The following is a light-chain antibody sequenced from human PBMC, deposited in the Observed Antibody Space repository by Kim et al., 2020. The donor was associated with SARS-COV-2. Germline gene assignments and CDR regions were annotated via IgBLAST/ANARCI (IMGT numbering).Light chain of an antibody. CDR2: DVS. CDR3: QKYNSAPWT. J-gene: IGKJ1*01. CDR1: QDINNF. V-gene: IGKV1-27*01. Sequence: ASVGDRVTITCRASQDINNFLAWYQQQPGKPPNLLIYDVSALRPGVPSRFSGSGSGTDFTLTISSLQPEDVATYFCQKYNSAPWTFGQGTKVDIK.